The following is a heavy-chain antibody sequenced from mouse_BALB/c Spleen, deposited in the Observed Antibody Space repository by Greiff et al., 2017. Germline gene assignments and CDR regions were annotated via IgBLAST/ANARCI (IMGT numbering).Heavy chain of an antibody. V-gene: IGHV1-54*03. CDR1: GYAFTNYL. Sequence: VMLVESGAELVRPGTSVKVSCKASGYAFTNYLIEWVKQRPGQGLEWIGVINPGSGGTNYNEKFKGKATLTADKSSSTAYMQLSSLTSDDSAVYFCARDYGSSLFDYWGQGTTLTVSS. D-gene: IGHD1-1*01. CDR2: INPGSGGT. CDR3: ARDYGSSLFDY. J-gene: IGHJ2*01.